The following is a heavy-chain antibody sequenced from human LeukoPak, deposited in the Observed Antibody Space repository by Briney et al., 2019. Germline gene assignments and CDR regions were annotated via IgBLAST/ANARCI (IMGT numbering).Heavy chain of an antibody. D-gene: IGHD3-22*01. V-gene: IGHV3-48*03. CDR3: ARPPPRIAAAGTDYYYDSSGYYGDAFDI. Sequence: GESLQISCAASGFTFSSYEMNWVRQAPGKGGEGVSYISSSGSTIYYGDSVKGRFTISRDNAKNSLYLQMNSLRAEDTAVYYCARPPPRIAAAGTDYYYDSSGYYGDAFDIWGQGTMVTVSS. CDR1: GFTFSSYE. J-gene: IGHJ3*02. CDR2: ISSSGSTI.